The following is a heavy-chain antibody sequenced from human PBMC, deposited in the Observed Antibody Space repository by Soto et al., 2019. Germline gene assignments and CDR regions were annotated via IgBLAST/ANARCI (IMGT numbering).Heavy chain of an antibody. D-gene: IGHD6-19*01. CDR1: VGSIISSSYY. CDR3: ASRIAVAVAAFDI. J-gene: IGHJ3*02. Sequence: SETLSLTCTVSVGSIISSSYYWGWIRQPPGKGLEWIGSIYYSGSTYYNPSLKSRVTISVDTSKNQFSLKLSSVTAADTAVYYCASRIAVAVAAFDIWGQGTMVTVSS. CDR2: IYYSGST. V-gene: IGHV4-39*01.